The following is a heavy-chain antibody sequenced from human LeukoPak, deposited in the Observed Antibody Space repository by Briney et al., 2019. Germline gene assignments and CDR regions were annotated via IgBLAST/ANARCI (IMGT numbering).Heavy chain of an antibody. D-gene: IGHD4-17*01. CDR3: AKEIPDYGDYPSRTC. CDR2: ISGSGGST. V-gene: IGHV3-23*01. J-gene: IGHJ4*02. Sequence: GGSERLSCAASGFTFSSYAMSCVRQAPGKGLEWVSAISGSGGSTYYADSVKGRFTISRDNSKNTLYLQMNSLRAEDTAVYYCAKEIPDYGDYPSRTCWGQGTLVTVSS. CDR1: GFTFSSYA.